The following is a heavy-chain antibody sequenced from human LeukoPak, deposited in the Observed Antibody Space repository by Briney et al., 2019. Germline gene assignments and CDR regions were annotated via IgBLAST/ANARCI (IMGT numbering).Heavy chain of an antibody. J-gene: IGHJ3*02. CDR3: ARDGMTTPLDRAFDI. CDR1: GGSISSGDYY. D-gene: IGHD4-17*01. CDR2: IYYSGST. V-gene: IGHV4-30-4*08. Sequence: SETLSLTCTVSGGSISSGDYYRSWIRQPPGKGLEWIGYIYYSGSTYYNPSLKSRVTISVDTSKNQFSLKLSSVTAADTAVYYCARDGMTTPLDRAFDIWGQGTMVTVSS.